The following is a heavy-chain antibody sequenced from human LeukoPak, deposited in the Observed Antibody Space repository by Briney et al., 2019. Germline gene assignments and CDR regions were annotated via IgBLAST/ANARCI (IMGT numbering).Heavy chain of an antibody. CDR3: AREGVTMVRGVMDV. V-gene: IGHV3-21*01. Sequence: GGSLRLSCAASGFTFSSYSMNWVRQAPRKGLQWASSISSSRSYIYYADSVKGRFTISRDNAKNSLYLQMNSLRAEDTAVYYCAREGVTMVRGVMDVWGKGTTVTVSS. D-gene: IGHD3-10*01. CDR2: ISSSRSYI. CDR1: GFTFSSYS. J-gene: IGHJ6*04.